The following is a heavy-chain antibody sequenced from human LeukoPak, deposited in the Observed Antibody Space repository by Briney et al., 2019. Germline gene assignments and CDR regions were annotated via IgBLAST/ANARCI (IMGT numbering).Heavy chain of an antibody. CDR1: GYTFTSYG. CDR3: ARWWHYGSGSYYYYYYMDV. CDR2: ISAYNGNT. J-gene: IGHJ6*03. D-gene: IGHD3-10*01. Sequence: GASVKVSCKASGYTFTSYGISWVRQAPGQGLEWMGWISAYNGNTNYAQKLQGRVTMTTDTSKSTAYMELRSLRSDDTAVYYCARWWHYGSGSYYYYYYMDVWGKGTTVTVSS. V-gene: IGHV1-18*01.